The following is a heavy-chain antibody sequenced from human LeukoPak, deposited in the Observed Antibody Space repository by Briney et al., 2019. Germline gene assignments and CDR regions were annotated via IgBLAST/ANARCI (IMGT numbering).Heavy chain of an antibody. CDR1: GYIFSKYD. D-gene: IGHD1-26*01. J-gene: IGHJ3*02. CDR2: ITPFNGNT. V-gene: IGHV1-45*02. CDR3: ASTGIVGADGGGDAFDI. Sequence: ASVKVSCKASGYIFSKYDISWVRQAPGQALEWMGWITPFNGNTNYAQKFQDRVTITRDRSMSTAYMELSSLRSEDTAMYYCASTGIVGADGGGDAFDIWGQGTMVTVSS.